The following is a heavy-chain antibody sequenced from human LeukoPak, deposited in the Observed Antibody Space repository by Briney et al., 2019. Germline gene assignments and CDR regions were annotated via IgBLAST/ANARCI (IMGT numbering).Heavy chain of an antibody. CDR3: ARGLGAVTTTLGY. CDR1: GGSISSYY. V-gene: IGHV4-59*12. Sequence: SETLSLTCTVSGGSISSYYWSWIRQPPGKGLEWIGYIYYSGSTNYNPSLKSRVTISVDTSKNQFSLKLSSVTAADTAVYYCARGLGAVTTTLGYWGQGTLVTVSS. CDR2: IYYSGST. J-gene: IGHJ4*02. D-gene: IGHD4-17*01.